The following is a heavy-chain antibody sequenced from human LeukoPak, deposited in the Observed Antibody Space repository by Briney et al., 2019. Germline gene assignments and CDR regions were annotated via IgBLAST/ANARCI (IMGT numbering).Heavy chain of an antibody. D-gene: IGHD3-9*01. Sequence: GGSLRLSCAASGFTFSSYGMHWVRQAPGKGLEWVAVIWYDGSNKYYADSVKGRFTISRDNAKNPLYLQMNSLRAEDTALYYCARGFDGNFDYWGQGTLVTVSP. J-gene: IGHJ4*02. CDR3: ARGFDGNFDY. CDR2: IWYDGSNK. CDR1: GFTFSSYG. V-gene: IGHV3-33*01.